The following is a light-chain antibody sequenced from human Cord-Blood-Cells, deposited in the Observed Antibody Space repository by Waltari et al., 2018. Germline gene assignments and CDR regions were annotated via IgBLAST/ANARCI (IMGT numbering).Light chain of an antibody. Sequence: IVLTQSPATLFFSPGERAPLPCRASQSVSSNLAWYQQTPGQAPRLLIYGASTRATGIPARFSGSGSGTVFTLTISSLQSEDFAVYYCQQYNNWSTFGPGTKVDIK. J-gene: IGKJ3*01. CDR2: GAS. CDR1: QSVSSN. V-gene: IGKV3-15*01. CDR3: QQYNNWST.